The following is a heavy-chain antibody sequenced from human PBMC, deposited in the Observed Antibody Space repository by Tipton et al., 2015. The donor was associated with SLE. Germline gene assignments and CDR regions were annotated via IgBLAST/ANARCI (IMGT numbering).Heavy chain of an antibody. J-gene: IGHJ3*01. V-gene: IGHV4-39*07. CDR3: ATSLNYYDSSGPEG. Sequence: LRLSCTVSGGSISSSGNYWGWLRQPPGKGLEWIGSFHESGRRYDHPSLKSRLTISIDTSRNQFSLKLSSLTAADTAVYYCATSLNYYDSSGPEGWGQGTMVTVSS. CDR1: GGSISSSGNY. D-gene: IGHD3-22*01. CDR2: FHESGRR.